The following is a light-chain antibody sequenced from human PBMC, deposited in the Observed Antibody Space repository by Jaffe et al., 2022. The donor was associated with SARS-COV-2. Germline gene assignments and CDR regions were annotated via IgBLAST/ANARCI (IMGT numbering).Light chain of an antibody. V-gene: IGLV2-14*03. J-gene: IGLJ1*01. Sequence: QSALTQPASVSGSPGQSITISCTGTSSDVGTYNYVSWYQQHPGKAPKLMIYDVSNRPSGASDRFSGSKSGSTASLTISGLQAEDEADYYCSSYTTSSTLVFGTGTKVTVL. CDR2: DVS. CDR1: SSDVGTYNY. CDR3: SSYTTSSTLV.